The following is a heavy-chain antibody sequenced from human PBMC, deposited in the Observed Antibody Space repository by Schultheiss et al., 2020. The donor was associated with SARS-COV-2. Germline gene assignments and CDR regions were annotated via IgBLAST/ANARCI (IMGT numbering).Heavy chain of an antibody. CDR1: GYTFTGYY. CDR2: INPNSGGT. D-gene: IGHD6-13*01. Sequence: ASVKVSCKASGYTFTGYYMHWVRQAPGQGLEWMGWINPNSGGTNYAQKFQGWVTMTRDTSISTAYMELSRLRSDDTAVYYCARAGIAAAASPYFDYWGQGTLVTVSS. V-gene: IGHV1-2*04. J-gene: IGHJ4*02. CDR3: ARAGIAAAASPYFDY.